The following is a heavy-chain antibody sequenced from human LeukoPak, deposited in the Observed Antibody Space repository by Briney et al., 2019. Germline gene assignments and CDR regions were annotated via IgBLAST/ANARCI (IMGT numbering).Heavy chain of an antibody. J-gene: IGHJ6*02. D-gene: IGHD3-22*01. Sequence: PSQTLSLTCTVSGGSISSGDYYWSWIRQPPGKGLEWIGYIYYSGSTYYNPSLKSRVTISVDTSKNQFSLKLSSVTAADTAVYYCATPNVGSSGYYFTRYYYAMDVWGQGTTVTVSS. V-gene: IGHV4-30-4*01. CDR2: IYYSGST. CDR3: ATPNVGSSGYYFTRYYYAMDV. CDR1: GGSISSGDYY.